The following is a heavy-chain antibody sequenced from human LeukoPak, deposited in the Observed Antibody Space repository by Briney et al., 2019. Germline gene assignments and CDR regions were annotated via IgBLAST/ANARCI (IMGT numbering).Heavy chain of an antibody. CDR1: GYTFTDYY. CDR2: INPNSGGT. J-gene: IGHJ4*02. D-gene: IGHD3-22*01. V-gene: IGHV1-2*06. CDR3: ARAFYDSHAPRFDY. Sequence: ASVKVSCKDSGYTFTDYYMHWVRQAPGQGLEWMGRINPNSGGTNYAQKFQGRVTMTRDTSISTAYMELNRLRSDDTAVYYCARAFYDSHAPRFDYWGQGTLVTVSS.